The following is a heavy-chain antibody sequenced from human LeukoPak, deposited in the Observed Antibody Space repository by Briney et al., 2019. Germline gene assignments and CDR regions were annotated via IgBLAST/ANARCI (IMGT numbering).Heavy chain of an antibody. CDR3: AGLVGRYSSGLYYYYFDY. D-gene: IGHD3-22*01. CDR1: GGSISSSNW. J-gene: IGHJ4*02. CDR2: MYLSGTT. Sequence: SGTLSLTCAVSGGSISSSNWWSWVRQPPGKGLEWIGEMYLSGTTHSNPSVKSRVTISIDKSKNQFFLNLSSVTAADTAVYYCAGLVGRYSSGLYYYYFDYWGQGTLVTVSS. V-gene: IGHV4-4*02.